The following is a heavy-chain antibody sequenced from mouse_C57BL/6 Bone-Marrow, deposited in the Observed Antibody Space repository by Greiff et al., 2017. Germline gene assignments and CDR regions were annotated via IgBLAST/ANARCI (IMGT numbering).Heavy chain of an antibody. D-gene: IGHD1-1*01. V-gene: IGHV1-78*01. CDR1: GYTFTDHT. CDR3: ARGYGSSYAMDY. Sequence: VKLMESDAELVKPGASVKISCKVSGYTFTDHTIHWMKQRPEQGLEWIGYIYPRDGSTKYNEKFKGKATLTADTSSSTAYMQLNSLTSEDSAVYFCARGYGSSYAMDYWGQGTSVTVSS. CDR2: IYPRDGST. J-gene: IGHJ4*01.